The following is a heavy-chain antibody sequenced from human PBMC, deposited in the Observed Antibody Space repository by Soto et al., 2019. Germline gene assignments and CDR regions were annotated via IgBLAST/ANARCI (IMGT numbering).Heavy chain of an antibody. CDR2: IIPILGIA. CDR3: ARFGGYCSSTSCYDDY. D-gene: IGHD2-2*01. J-gene: IGHJ4*02. Sequence: QVQLVHSGAEVKKPGSSVKVSCKASGGTFSSYTISWVRQAPGQGLEWMGRIIPILGIANYAQKFQGRVTITADKSTSTAYMELSSLRSEDTAVYYCARFGGYCSSTSCYDDYWGQGTLVTVSS. V-gene: IGHV1-69*02. CDR1: GGTFSSYT.